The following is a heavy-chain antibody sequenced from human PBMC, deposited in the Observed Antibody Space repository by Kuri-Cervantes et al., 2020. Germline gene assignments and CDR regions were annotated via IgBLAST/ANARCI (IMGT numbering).Heavy chain of an antibody. V-gene: IGHV3-7*03. CDR1: GFTFSNYW. D-gene: IGHD5/OR15-5a*01. J-gene: IGHJ3*02. Sequence: GESLKISCAASGFTFSNYWMSWVRQAPGKGLEWVANVKHDGSEKYYVDSVKGRFTISRDNAKNSLYLQMNSLRAEDTALYHCARDGLSAFDIWGQGTMVTVSS. CDR3: ARDGLSAFDI. CDR2: VKHDGSEK.